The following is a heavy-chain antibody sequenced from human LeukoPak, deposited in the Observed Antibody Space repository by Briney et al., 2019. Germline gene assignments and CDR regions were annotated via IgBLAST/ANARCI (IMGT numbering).Heavy chain of an antibody. CDR3: ARDGIGYNDY. CDR2: IYYIGST. D-gene: IGHD1-14*01. J-gene: IGHJ4*02. Sequence: SETLSLTCTVSGDSISSYYWSWIRQPPGKGLEWIGYIYYIGSTNYNPSLKSRVTMSVDTSKNQFSLKLSSVTAADTAVYYCARDGIGYNDYWGQGTLVTVSS. CDR1: GDSISSYY. V-gene: IGHV4-59*12.